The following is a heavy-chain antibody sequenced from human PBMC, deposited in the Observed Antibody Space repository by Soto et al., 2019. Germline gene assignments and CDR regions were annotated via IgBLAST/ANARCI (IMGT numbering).Heavy chain of an antibody. D-gene: IGHD5-18*01. J-gene: IGHJ6*02. V-gene: IGHV3-33*01. CDR3: ARDLPSLDTAMVIEEGMDV. CDR1: GFTFSSYG. Sequence: GGSLRLSCAASGFTFSSYGMHWVRQAPGKGLEWVAVIWYDGSNKYYADSVKGRFTISRDNSKNTLYLQMNSLRAEDTAVYYCARDLPSLDTAMVIEEGMDVWGQGTTVTVSS. CDR2: IWYDGSNK.